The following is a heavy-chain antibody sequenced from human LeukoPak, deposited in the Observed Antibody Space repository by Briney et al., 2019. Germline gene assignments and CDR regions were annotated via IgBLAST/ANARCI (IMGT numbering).Heavy chain of an antibody. Sequence: ASVKVSCKASGYTFTSYAIHWVRQAPGQRLEWMGWISAGNGNTKYSQNFQGRVTFISSTSATTAFMELSSLRSEDAAVYYCARDSGSGSNDYWGQGTLVTVSS. CDR2: ISAGNGNT. CDR3: ARDSGSGSNDY. CDR1: GYTFTSYA. D-gene: IGHD1-26*01. J-gene: IGHJ4*02. V-gene: IGHV1-3*01.